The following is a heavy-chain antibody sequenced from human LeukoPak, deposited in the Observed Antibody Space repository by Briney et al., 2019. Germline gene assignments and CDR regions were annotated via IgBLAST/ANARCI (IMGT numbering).Heavy chain of an antibody. CDR3: ARHDNYPGFGRGLDP. V-gene: IGHV4-34*01. Sequence: SETLSLTCAVYGGSFSGYYWSWIRQPPGKGLEWIGEINHSGSTNYNPSPKSRVTISVDTSKNQFSLKLSSVTAADTAVYYCARHDNYPGFGRGLDPWGQGTLVTVSS. J-gene: IGHJ5*02. CDR1: GGSFSGYY. CDR2: INHSGST. D-gene: IGHD3-22*01.